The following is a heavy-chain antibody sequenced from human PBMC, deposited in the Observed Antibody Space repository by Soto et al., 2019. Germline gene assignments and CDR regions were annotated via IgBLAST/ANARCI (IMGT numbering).Heavy chain of an antibody. CDR2: ISSSSSYI. D-gene: IGHD3-22*01. CDR3: ARDAYDSSGYQTAFDI. J-gene: IGHJ3*02. CDR1: GFTFSSYS. V-gene: IGHV3-21*01. Sequence: EVQLVESGGGLVKPGGSLRLSCAASGFTFSSYSMNWVRQAPGKGLEWVSSISSSSSYIYYADSVKGRFTISRDNAKNSLYLQMNSLRAEDTAVYYCARDAYDSSGYQTAFDIWGQGTMVRLF.